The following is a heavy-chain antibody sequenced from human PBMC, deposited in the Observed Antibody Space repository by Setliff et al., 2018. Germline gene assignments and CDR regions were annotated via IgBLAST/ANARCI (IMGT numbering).Heavy chain of an antibody. CDR1: GGSISSYY. CDR2: IYTSGST. J-gene: IGHJ6*03. V-gene: IGHV4-4*07. CDR3: AREQWLDPPGYYYMDV. D-gene: IGHD6-19*01. Sequence: PSETLSLTCTVSGGSISSYYWSWIRQPAGKGLEWIGRIYTSGSTNYNPSLKSRVTMSVDTSKNQFSLKLSSVTAADMAVYYCAREQWLDPPGYYYMDVWAKGTTVTVSS.